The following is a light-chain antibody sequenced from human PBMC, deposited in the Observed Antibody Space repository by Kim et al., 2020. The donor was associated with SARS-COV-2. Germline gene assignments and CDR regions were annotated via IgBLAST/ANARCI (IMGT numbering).Light chain of an antibody. Sequence: LGQKVRITCQGDSLRSYYASWYQQKPGQAPVLVIYGKNNRPSGIPDRFSGSSSGNTASLTITGAQAEDEADYYCNSRDNSGNHLVVFGGGTQLTVL. CDR2: GKN. CDR1: SLRSYY. J-gene: IGLJ2*01. CDR3: NSRDNSGNHLVV. V-gene: IGLV3-19*01.